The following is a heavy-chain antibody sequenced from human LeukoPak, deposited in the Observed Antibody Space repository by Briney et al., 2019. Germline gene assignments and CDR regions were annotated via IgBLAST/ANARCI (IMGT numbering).Heavy chain of an antibody. Sequence: PGGSLRLSCAASGFTSTYSMNWARQAPGKGLEWVASISYSSSYISYAESVKGRFTISRDNAKNSLYLQMNSLRAEDTAVYYCARAGYSDAFDIWGQGTMVTVSS. J-gene: IGHJ3*02. V-gene: IGHV3-21*01. CDR3: ARAGYSDAFDI. CDR2: ISYSSSYI. D-gene: IGHD5-18*01. CDR1: GFTSTYS.